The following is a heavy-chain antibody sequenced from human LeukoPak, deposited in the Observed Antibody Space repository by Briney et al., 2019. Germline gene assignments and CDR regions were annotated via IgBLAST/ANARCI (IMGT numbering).Heavy chain of an antibody. CDR1: GFTFSDYY. CDR3: AGLEIATPYFDY. CDR2: ISSRGSTI. J-gene: IGHJ4*02. D-gene: IGHD2-21*01. Sequence: GGSLRLSCAASGFTFSDYYMSWIRQAPGKGLEWVSYISSRGSTIYYADSVKGRFTISRDNAKNSLYLQMNSLRAEDTAVYYCAGLEIATPYFDYWGQGTLVTVSS. V-gene: IGHV3-11*04.